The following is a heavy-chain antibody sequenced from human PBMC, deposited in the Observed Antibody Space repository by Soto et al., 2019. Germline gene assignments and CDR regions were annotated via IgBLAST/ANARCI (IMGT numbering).Heavy chain of an antibody. D-gene: IGHD6-13*01. Sequence: PSETLSLTCTVSCGSIGSSSYYWGWIRQPPGKGLEWIGSIYYSGSTYYNPSLKSRVTISVDTSKNQFSLKLSSVTAADTAVYYCARHLSSSFNYFDYWGQGTLVTVSS. CDR3: ARHLSSSFNYFDY. CDR2: IYYSGST. J-gene: IGHJ4*02. V-gene: IGHV4-39*01. CDR1: CGSIGSSSYY.